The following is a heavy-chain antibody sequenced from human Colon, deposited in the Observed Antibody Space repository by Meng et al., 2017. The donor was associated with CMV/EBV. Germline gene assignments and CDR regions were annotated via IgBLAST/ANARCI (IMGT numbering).Heavy chain of an antibody. CDR3: ARDSNLSGLAY. CDR1: GASITSYY. Sequence: QVQLGESGPGLVNPSETLSLTCTVSGASITSYYWSWIRQPAGKGLEWIGRVYISGNTNYNPSLKSRVTMSIDTSKNQLSLNIRSVTAADTAVYYCARDSNLSGLAYWGQGTLVTVSS. J-gene: IGHJ4*02. V-gene: IGHV4-4*07. D-gene: IGHD3-10*01. CDR2: VYISGNT.